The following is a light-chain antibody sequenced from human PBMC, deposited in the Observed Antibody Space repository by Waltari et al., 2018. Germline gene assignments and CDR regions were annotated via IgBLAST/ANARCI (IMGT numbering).Light chain of an antibody. J-gene: IGKJ4*01. Sequence: EVVLTQSQATLSSSPRDRATLSCRASQNIGNNLAWYQQKPGQAPRLLMNDGSNRATGVPARFSGSGSGTDFTLTISSLEPEDFAVYYCQNRRNWPLLTFGGGTKVEIK. V-gene: IGKV3-11*01. CDR2: DGS. CDR1: QNIGNN. CDR3: QNRRNWPLLT.